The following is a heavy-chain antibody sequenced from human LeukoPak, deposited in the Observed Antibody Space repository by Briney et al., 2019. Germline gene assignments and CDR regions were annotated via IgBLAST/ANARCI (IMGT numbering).Heavy chain of an antibody. CDR2: IYYSGST. Sequence: PSETLSLTCAVYGGSFSGYYWSWIRQPPGKGLEWIGYIYYSGSTNYNPSLKSRVTISVDTSKNQFSLKLSSVTAADTAVYHCARVVPYYYDSSGHWYFDLWGRGTLVTVSS. CDR3: ARVVPYYYDSSGHWYFDL. CDR1: GGSFSGYY. V-gene: IGHV4-59*01. J-gene: IGHJ2*01. D-gene: IGHD3-22*01.